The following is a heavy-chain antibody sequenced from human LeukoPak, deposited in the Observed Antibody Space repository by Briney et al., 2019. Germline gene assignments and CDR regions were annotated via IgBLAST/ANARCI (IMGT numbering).Heavy chain of an antibody. V-gene: IGHV4-4*09. D-gene: IGHD6-13*01. J-gene: IGHJ4*02. CDR2: IYTSGST. CDR3: ARQYRQQLVQEYYFDY. Sequence: SETLSLTCTVSGGSISSYYWSWIRQPPGKGLEWIGYIYTSGSTNYNPSLKSRVTISLDTSKNQFSLKLSSVTAADTAVYYCARQYRQQLVQEYYFDYWGQGTLDTVSS. CDR1: GGSISSYY.